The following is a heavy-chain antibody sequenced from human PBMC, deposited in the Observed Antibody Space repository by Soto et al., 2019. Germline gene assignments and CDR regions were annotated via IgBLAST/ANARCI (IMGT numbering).Heavy chain of an antibody. CDR1: GYILTLYW. Sequence: GEPRKRSGKASGYILTLYWIGWVRQMPGKGLEWMGIIYPGDSDTRYSPSFQGQVTISADKSVSTASLQCSSLKASDTAVYYSARQSPTPGYYYFSYGMRVWRQVTTVPVSS. CDR3: ARQSPTPGYYYFSYGMRV. D-gene: IGHD4-17*01. J-gene: IGHJ6*02. CDR2: IYPGDSDT. V-gene: IGHV5-51*01.